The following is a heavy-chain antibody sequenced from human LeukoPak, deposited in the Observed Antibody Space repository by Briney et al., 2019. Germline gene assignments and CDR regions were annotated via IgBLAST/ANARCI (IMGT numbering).Heavy chain of an antibody. CDR2: ISSSGSTI. CDR3: ARSGARPAGYFDY. V-gene: IGHV3-48*04. D-gene: IGHD1-26*01. CDR1: GFTFSSYS. Sequence: PGGSLRLSCAASGFTFSSYSMNWVRQAPGKGLEWVSYISSSGSTIYYADSVKGRFTISRDNAKNSLYLQMNSLRAEDTAVYYCARSGARPAGYFDYWGQGTLVTVSS. J-gene: IGHJ4*02.